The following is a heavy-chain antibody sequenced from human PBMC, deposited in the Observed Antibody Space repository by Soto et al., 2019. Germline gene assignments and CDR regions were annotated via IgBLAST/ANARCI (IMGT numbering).Heavy chain of an antibody. Sequence: ASVKVSCKASGYTFTSYAMNWVRQAPGRGLEWMGWISPYNGTTKYAEKFQGEMTMTTDTATSTAYMDLRSLRSDDTAVYYCARDGERDTGLNFYYYLHGMDAWGQGTRVTVSS. CDR3: ARDGERDTGLNFYYYLHGMDA. J-gene: IGHJ6*02. D-gene: IGHD1-1*01. V-gene: IGHV1-18*01. CDR2: ISPYNGTT. CDR1: GYTFTSYA.